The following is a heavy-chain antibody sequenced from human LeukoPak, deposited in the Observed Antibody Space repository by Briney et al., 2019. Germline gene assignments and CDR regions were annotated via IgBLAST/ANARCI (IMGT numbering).Heavy chain of an antibody. J-gene: IGHJ3*02. D-gene: IGHD6-19*01. V-gene: IGHV4-34*01. CDR2: INHSGST. CDR1: GGSFSGYY. Sequence: PSETLSLTCAVYGGSFSGYYWRWIRQPPGKRLEWIGEINHSGSTNYNPSLKSRVTISVDTSKNQFSLKLSSVNAADTAVYYCARRYLAVADAFDIWGQGTMVTVSS. CDR3: ARRYLAVADAFDI.